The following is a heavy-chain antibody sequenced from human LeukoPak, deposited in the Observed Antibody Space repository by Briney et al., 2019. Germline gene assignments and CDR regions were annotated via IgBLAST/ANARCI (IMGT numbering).Heavy chain of an antibody. J-gene: IGHJ4*02. CDR1: GGSISSSSYY. D-gene: IGHD2-2*02. CDR2: IYYSGST. V-gene: IGHV4-39*01. Sequence: PSETLSLTXTVSGGSISSSSYYWGWIRQPPGNGLEWIGSIYYSGSTYYNPSLKSRVTISVDTSKNQFSLKLSSVTATDTAVFYCARQYTGIDYWGQGTLVTVSS. CDR3: ARQYTGIDY.